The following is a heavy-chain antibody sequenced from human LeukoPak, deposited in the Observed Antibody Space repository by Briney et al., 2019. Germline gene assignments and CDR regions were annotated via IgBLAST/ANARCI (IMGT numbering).Heavy chain of an antibody. CDR3: GGGDDAAAGTVYYYYHGMDV. Sequence: ASVTVSFKASGYTFTGYYMHWVRQAPGQGLEWMGWINPNSGGTNYAQKFQGRVTMTRDTSISTASMALSRLTSNERAVYYCGGGDDAAAGTVYYYYHGMDVWGQGTTVTVSS. CDR2: INPNSGGT. V-gene: IGHV1-2*02. CDR1: GYTFTGYY. D-gene: IGHD6-13*01. J-gene: IGHJ6*02.